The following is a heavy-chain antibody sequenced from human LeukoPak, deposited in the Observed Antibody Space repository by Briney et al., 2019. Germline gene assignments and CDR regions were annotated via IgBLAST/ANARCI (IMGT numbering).Heavy chain of an antibody. CDR3: ARDRGMGVVVVADAFDI. J-gene: IGHJ3*02. CDR1: GGSISSYY. V-gene: IGHV4-4*07. CDR2: IYTSGST. Sequence: SETLSLTCTVSGGSISSYYWSWIRQPAGKGLEWIGRIYTSGSTNYNPSLKSRVTMSVDTSKNQFSLKLSSVTAADTAVYYCARDRGMGVVVVADAFDIWGQGTMVTVSS. D-gene: IGHD2-15*01.